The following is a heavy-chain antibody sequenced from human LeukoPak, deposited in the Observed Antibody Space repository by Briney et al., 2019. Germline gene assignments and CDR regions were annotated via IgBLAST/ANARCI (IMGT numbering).Heavy chain of an antibody. V-gene: IGHV5-51*01. J-gene: IGHJ5*02. CDR1: GYTFINYW. Sequence: GESLKISCKASGYTFINYWIGWVRQMPGKGLEWMGIIYPGDSDTRYSPSFQGQVTISADKSISTAYLQWSSLKASDTAMYYCARGVGSGYYYVDWFDPWGQGTLVTVSS. CDR3: ARGVGSGYYYVDWFDP. D-gene: IGHD3-22*01. CDR2: IYPGDSDT.